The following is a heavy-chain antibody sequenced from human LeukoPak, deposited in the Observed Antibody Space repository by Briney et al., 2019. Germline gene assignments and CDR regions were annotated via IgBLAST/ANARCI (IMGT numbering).Heavy chain of an antibody. CDR2: ISSSSSYI. V-gene: IGHV3-21*01. J-gene: IGHJ4*02. CDR1: GFTFSSYS. CDR3: ARDLKYYDSSGFDY. D-gene: IGHD3-22*01. Sequence: GGPLRLSCATWGFTFSSYSMKGVRQAPGKGVEGVACISSSSSYIYYTDSVKGRFTISRDNAKNSLTLQMNSLRAEDTAVYYCARDLKYYDSSGFDYWGQGTLVTVSS.